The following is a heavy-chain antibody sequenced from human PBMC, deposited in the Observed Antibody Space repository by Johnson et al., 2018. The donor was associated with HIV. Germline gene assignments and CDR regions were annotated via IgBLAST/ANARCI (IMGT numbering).Heavy chain of an antibody. CDR2: ISSDGTDT. V-gene: IGHV3-74*01. CDR3: ARSGPNWAFDV. CDR1: GFTFSRYW. J-gene: IGHJ3*01. D-gene: IGHD1-1*01. Sequence: VQLVESGGGLVQPGGSLILSCAASGFTFSRYWMHWVRQAPGKGLVWVSRISSDGTDTYYAESVKGRFTISRDNARNTMFVQMKSLRAEDTAVYYCARSGPNWAFDVWGQGTMVTVSS.